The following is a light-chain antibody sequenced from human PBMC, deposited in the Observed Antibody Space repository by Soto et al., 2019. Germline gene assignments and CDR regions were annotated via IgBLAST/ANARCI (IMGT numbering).Light chain of an antibody. Sequence: DIQMTQSPSTLSASVGDRVTITFRASQSISSWLAWYQQKPGKAPKLLIYDASSLESGVPSRFSGSGSGTEFTLTISSLQPDDFATYYCQQYNSYHTFGQGTRLEIK. CDR1: QSISSW. CDR3: QQYNSYHT. J-gene: IGKJ5*01. CDR2: DAS. V-gene: IGKV1-5*01.